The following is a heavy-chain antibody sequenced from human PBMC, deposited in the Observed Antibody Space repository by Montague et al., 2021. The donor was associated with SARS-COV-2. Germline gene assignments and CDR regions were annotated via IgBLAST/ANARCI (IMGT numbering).Heavy chain of an antibody. CDR3: ARVSSSWSQDYYYYMDV. CDR1: GFSLSTSGMC. CDR2: IDWDDDK. Sequence: PALVKPTQTLTLTCTFSGFSLSTSGMCVSWIRQPPGKALEWLARIDWDDDKYYSTSLKTRLTISKDTSENQVVLTMTNMDPVDTATYYCARVSSSWSQDYYYYMDVWGKGTTVTVSS. J-gene: IGHJ6*03. D-gene: IGHD6-13*01. V-gene: IGHV2-70*11.